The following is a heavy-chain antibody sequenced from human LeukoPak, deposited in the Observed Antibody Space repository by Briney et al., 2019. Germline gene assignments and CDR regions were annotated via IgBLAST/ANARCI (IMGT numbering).Heavy chain of an antibody. D-gene: IGHD6-19*01. CDR2: INWDSGTV. CDR3: AKGNIGWSYYVGY. Sequence: GGSLRLSWAASGFTFDDSVMHWVRQAPGKGLEWVSRINWDSGTVDYAHSVKGRFTISRDNAKNSLYLQMNSLKTEDTALYSCAKGNIGWSYYVGYWGQGTLVTVSS. CDR1: GFTFDDSV. V-gene: IGHV3-9*01. J-gene: IGHJ4*02.